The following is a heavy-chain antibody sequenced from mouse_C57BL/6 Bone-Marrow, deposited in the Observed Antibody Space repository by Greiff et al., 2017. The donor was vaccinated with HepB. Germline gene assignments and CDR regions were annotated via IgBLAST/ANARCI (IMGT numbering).Heavy chain of an antibody. CDR2: IRSKSNNYAT. D-gene: IGHD1-1*01. CDR3: VRHDGSSYRYFDV. Sequence: EVQLVESGGGLVQPKGSLKLSCAASGFSFNTYAMNWVRQAPGKGLEWVARIRSKSNNYATYYADSVKDRFTISRDDSESMLYLQMNNLKTEDTAMYYWVRHDGSSYRYFDVWGTGTTVTVSS. CDR1: GFSFNTYA. J-gene: IGHJ1*03. V-gene: IGHV10-1*01.